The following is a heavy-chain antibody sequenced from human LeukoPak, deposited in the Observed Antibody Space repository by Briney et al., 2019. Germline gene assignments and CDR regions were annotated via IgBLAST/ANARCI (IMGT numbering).Heavy chain of an antibody. CDR1: GFSFGDYV. CDR2: ISGSGGTT. J-gene: IGHJ4*02. Sequence: GGSLRLSCTGSGFSFGDYVMSWVRQAPGKGLEWVSTISGSGGTTYYADSVEGQFTISRDNSKNTVSLQMNSLRAEDTAIYYCAKSVSPGGYVGSLYFFDDWGQGTLVTVSS. CDR3: AKSVSPGGYVGSLYFFDD. V-gene: IGHV3-23*01. D-gene: IGHD1-26*01.